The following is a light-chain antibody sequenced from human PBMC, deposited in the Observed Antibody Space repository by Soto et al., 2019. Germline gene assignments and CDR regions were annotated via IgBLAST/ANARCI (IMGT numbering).Light chain of an antibody. CDR2: LGF. CDR3: VQGIQPFLYT. J-gene: IGKJ2*01. V-gene: IGKV2-28*01. Sequence: DIVMTQSPFSLAVTPGETASISCRSSQSLLHRNGNNPLDWYLQKPGQSPQLLIYLGFTRASGVHDRLSGNGSGTYFTLKISSVQAGDVVVYYCVQGIQPFLYTFGQGTKLEI. CDR1: QSLLHRNGNNP.